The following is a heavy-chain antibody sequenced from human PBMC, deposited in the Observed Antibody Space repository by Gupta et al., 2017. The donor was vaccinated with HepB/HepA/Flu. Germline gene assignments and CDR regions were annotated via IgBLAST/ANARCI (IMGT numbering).Heavy chain of an antibody. D-gene: IGHD6-13*01. V-gene: IGHV3-30-3*01. CDR1: GFTFSSYA. Sequence: QVQLVESGGGVVQPGRSLRLSCAASGFTFSSYAMHWVRQAPGKGLEWVAVISYDGSNKYYADSVKGRFTISRDNSKNTLYLQMNSLRAEDTAVYYCARETAEAAHVDGGMDVWGQGTTVTVSS. J-gene: IGHJ6*02. CDR3: ARETAEAAHVDGGMDV. CDR2: ISYDGSNK.